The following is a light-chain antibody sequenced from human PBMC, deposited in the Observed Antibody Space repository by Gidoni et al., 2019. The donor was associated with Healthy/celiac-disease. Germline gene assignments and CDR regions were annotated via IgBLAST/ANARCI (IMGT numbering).Light chain of an antibody. Sequence: SSELTQDPAGSVALGQTVRITCQGDSIRSCYASWYQQKPGQTPVLFIYGKNNRPSGIPDRFSGSSSGNTASLTITGAQAEDDADYYCNSRDSSSNHVVFGGGTKLTVL. J-gene: IGLJ2*01. V-gene: IGLV3-19*01. CDR2: GKN. CDR1: SIRSCY. CDR3: NSRDSSSNHVV.